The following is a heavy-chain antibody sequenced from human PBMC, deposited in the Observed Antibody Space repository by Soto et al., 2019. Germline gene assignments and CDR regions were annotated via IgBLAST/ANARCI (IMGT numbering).Heavy chain of an antibody. Sequence: SETLSLTCTVSGGSISSYYWSWIRQPPGKGLEWIGYIYYSGSTNYNPSLKSRVTISVDTSKNQFSLKLSSVTAADTAVYYCARVPLNCSSTSCRFDYWGQGTLVTVSS. D-gene: IGHD2-2*01. CDR1: GGSISSYY. J-gene: IGHJ4*02. V-gene: IGHV4-59*12. CDR2: IYYSGST. CDR3: ARVPLNCSSTSCRFDY.